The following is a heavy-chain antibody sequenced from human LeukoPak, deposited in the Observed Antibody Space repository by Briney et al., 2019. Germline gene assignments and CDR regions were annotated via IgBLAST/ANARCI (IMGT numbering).Heavy chain of an antibody. CDR3: ARDKIGGPTPLDY. V-gene: IGHV3-7*03. CDR1: GFTFSDFW. Sequence: PAGSLRLSCAASGFTFSDFWMSWVRQAPGKGLQWVANIKQDGSEKDYLDSVKGRFTISIDNAKNSLYLQVNSLRAEDTAVYYCARDKIGGPTPLDYWGQGTLVTVSS. J-gene: IGHJ4*02. D-gene: IGHD3-16*01. CDR2: IKQDGSEK.